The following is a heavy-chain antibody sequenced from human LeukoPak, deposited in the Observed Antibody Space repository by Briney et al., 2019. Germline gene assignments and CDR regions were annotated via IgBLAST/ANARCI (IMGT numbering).Heavy chain of an antibody. V-gene: IGHV3-73*01. Sequence: GGSLRLSCAASGFTFSGSAMHWVRQPSGKGLEWVGRIRSKANNYATAYGASVEGRFTISRDDSKNTAYLQMNSLKTEDTAVYYCTRRDTSSFNMDVWGKGTTVTVSS. D-gene: IGHD6-13*01. CDR1: GFTFSGSA. CDR2: IRSKANNYAT. CDR3: TRRDTSSFNMDV. J-gene: IGHJ6*03.